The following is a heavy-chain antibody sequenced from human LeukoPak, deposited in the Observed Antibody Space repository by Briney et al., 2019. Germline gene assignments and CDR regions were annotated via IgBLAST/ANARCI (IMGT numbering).Heavy chain of an antibody. Sequence: SETLSLTCTVSGGSISSYYWSWIRQPPGKGLEWIGYIYTSGSTNYNPPLKSRVTISVDTSKNQFSLKLSSVTAADTAVYYCARHSLRYFDWSWFDPWGQGTLVTVSS. D-gene: IGHD3-9*01. J-gene: IGHJ5*02. CDR1: GGSISSYY. V-gene: IGHV4-4*09. CDR2: IYTSGST. CDR3: ARHSLRYFDWSWFDP.